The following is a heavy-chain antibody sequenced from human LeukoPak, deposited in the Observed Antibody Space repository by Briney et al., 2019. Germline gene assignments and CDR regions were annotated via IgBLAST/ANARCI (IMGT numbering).Heavy chain of an antibody. CDR1: GFTFSSYW. J-gene: IGHJ6*02. D-gene: IGHD3-3*02. V-gene: IGHV3-7*01. CDR2: IKEDGNEK. CDR3: ARGHLPTPRSAMDV. Sequence: GGSLRLSCAASGFTFSSYWMNWVRQAPGKGLGWVANIKEDGNEKYYVDSVKGRFTISRDNAKNTLYLQMKSLRAEDTAVYYCARGHLPTPRSAMDVWGQGTTVTVSS.